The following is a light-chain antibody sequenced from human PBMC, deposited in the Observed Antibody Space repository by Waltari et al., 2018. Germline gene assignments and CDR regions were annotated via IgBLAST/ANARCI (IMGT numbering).Light chain of an antibody. Sequence: SYELTQAPSVSVSPGQTARITCSGYTLAKQYTYWYQQKAGQVPVLIISEDNKRPSGIPARFSGSAAGTMATLTISGAQVEDEADYYCYSMDSSGNLGIFGGGTKLTVL. J-gene: IGLJ2*01. CDR1: TLAKQY. V-gene: IGLV3-10*01. CDR3: YSMDSSGNLGI. CDR2: EDN.